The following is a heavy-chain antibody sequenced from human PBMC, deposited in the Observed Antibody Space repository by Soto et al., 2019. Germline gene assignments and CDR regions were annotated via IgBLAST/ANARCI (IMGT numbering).Heavy chain of an antibody. CDR3: AKYCTNGVCYSSQQHPPYYYGMDV. J-gene: IGHJ6*02. D-gene: IGHD2-8*01. V-gene: IGHV3-23*01. CDR1: GSSFSSYA. Sequence: GGSLRLSCTASGSSFSSYAMTWVRQAPGKGLEWVSAISGSGGSTYYADSVKGRFTIARDNSKNTLYLQMNSLRAEDTAVYYCAKYCTNGVCYSSQQHPPYYYGMDVWGQGTTVTVSS. CDR2: ISGSGGST.